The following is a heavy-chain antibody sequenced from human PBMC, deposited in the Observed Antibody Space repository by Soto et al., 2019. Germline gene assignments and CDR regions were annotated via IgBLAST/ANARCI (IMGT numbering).Heavy chain of an antibody. D-gene: IGHD3-3*01. V-gene: IGHV3-53*04. Sequence: SLRLSCAASGFTVSSNYMSWVRQAPGKGLEWVSVIYSGGSTYYADSVKGRFTISRHNSKNTLYLQMNSLRAEDTAVYYCARVSTLYDFWSGPSGAFDIWGQGTMVTVSS. J-gene: IGHJ3*02. CDR2: IYSGGST. CDR1: GFTVSSNY. CDR3: ARVSTLYDFWSGPSGAFDI.